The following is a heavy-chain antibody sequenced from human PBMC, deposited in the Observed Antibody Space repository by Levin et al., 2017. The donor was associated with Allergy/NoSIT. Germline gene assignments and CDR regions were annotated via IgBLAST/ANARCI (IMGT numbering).Heavy chain of an antibody. D-gene: IGHD3-22*01. V-gene: IGHV1-46*01. CDR3: ARSYYYDSSGYYSGFDY. CDR1: GYTFTSYY. Sequence: GASVKVSCKASGYTFTSYYMHWVRQAPGQGLEWMGIINPSGGSTSYAQKFQGRVTMTRDTSTSTVYMELSSLRSEDTAVYYCARSYYYDSSGYYSGFDYWGQGTLVTVSS. CDR2: INPSGGST. J-gene: IGHJ4*02.